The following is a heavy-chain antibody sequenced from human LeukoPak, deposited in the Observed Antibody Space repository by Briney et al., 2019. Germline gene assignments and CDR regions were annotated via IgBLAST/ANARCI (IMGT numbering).Heavy chain of an antibody. Sequence: SETLSLTCTVSGGSISSYYWSWIRQPPGKGLEWIGYIYYSGSTNYNPSLKSRVTISVDTSKNQFSLKLSSVTAADTAVYYRARQEGSVGIFDYWGQGTLVTVSS. CDR3: ARQEGSVGIFDY. CDR2: IYYSGST. CDR1: GGSISSYY. J-gene: IGHJ4*02. V-gene: IGHV4-59*08. D-gene: IGHD5/OR15-5a*01.